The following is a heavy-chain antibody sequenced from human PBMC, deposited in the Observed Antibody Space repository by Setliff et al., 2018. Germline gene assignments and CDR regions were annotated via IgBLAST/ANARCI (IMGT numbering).Heavy chain of an antibody. J-gene: IGHJ3*02. CDR1: GGSISSGDYY. Sequence: SETLSLTCTVSGGSISSGDYYWSWIRQPPGKGLEWIGYIYHSGSTNYNPSLKSRVTISVDKSKNQFSLKLSSVTAADTAVYYCARDQKGVVPAAMKAFDIWGQGTMVTVSS. D-gene: IGHD2-2*01. CDR2: IYHSGST. CDR3: ARDQKGVVPAAMKAFDI. V-gene: IGHV4-61*08.